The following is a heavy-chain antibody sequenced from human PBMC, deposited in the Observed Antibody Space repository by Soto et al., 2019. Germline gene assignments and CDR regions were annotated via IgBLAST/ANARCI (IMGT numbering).Heavy chain of an antibody. V-gene: IGHV4-39*07. J-gene: IGHJ6*02. CDR1: GGSISSSSYY. D-gene: IGHD2-15*01. CDR3: ARVAATRYYYYYYGMDV. CDR2: IYYSGST. Sequence: PSETLSLTCSVSGGSISSSSYYWGWIRQPPGKGLEWIGSIYYSGSTYYNPSLKSRVTISVDTSKNQFSLKLSSVTAADTAVYYCARVAATRYYYYYYGMDVRGQGTTVTVSS.